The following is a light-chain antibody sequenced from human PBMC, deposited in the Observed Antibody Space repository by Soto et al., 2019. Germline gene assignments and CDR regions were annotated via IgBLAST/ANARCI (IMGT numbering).Light chain of an antibody. CDR3: FSYTSSGTYV. V-gene: IGLV2-14*01. J-gene: IGLJ1*01. CDR2: EVS. Sequence: QSALTQPASVSGSPVQSITMSCTGTSSDVGNYKYVSWYQQHPGKAPKLMIYEVSNRPSGVSNRFSGSKSGNTASLTISGLQAEDETDYYCFSYTSSGTYVFGTGTKVTVL. CDR1: SSDVGNYKY.